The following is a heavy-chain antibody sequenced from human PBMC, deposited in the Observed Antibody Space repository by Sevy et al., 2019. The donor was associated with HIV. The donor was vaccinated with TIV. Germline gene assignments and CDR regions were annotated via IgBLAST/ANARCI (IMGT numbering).Heavy chain of an antibody. CDR1: GGSISSSSYY. CDR3: ARLTGEKYYYDSSGYPGAFDI. J-gene: IGHJ3*02. V-gene: IGHV4-39*01. D-gene: IGHD3-22*01. CDR2: IYYSGST. Sequence: SETLSLTCTVSGGSISSSSYYWGWIRQPPVKGLEWIGSIYYSGSTYYNPSLKSRVTISVDTSKNQFSLKQSSVTAADKAVYYCARLTGEKYYYDSSGYPGAFDIWGQGTMVTVSS.